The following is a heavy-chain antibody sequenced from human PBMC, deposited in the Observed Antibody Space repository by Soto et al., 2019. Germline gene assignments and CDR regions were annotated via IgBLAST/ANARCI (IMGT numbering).Heavy chain of an antibody. CDR1: GGTFSSYA. Sequence: ASVKVSCKASGGTFSSYAISWVRQAPGQGLEWMGGIIPIFGKANSAQKFQGRVTITADKSTSPATMELTTLESETTAVYYSGGQRGYSGYAPFDYWGQGTLVTVS. CDR3: GGQRGYSGYAPFDY. J-gene: IGHJ4*02. V-gene: IGHV1-69*06. D-gene: IGHD5-12*01. CDR2: IIPIFGKA.